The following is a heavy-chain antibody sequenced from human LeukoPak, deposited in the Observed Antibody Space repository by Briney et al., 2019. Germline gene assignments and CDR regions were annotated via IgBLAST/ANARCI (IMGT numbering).Heavy chain of an antibody. CDR2: IWYDGSNK. D-gene: IGHD6-13*01. CDR1: GFTFSSYG. V-gene: IGHV3-33*01. CDR3: ARDTYSSSWYDPFDY. Sequence: GGSLRLSCAASGFTFSSYGMHWVRQAPGKGLEWVAVIWYDGSNKYYADSVKDRFTISRDNSKNTLYLQMNSLRAEDTAVYYCARDTYSSSWYDPFDYWGQGTLVTVSS. J-gene: IGHJ4*02.